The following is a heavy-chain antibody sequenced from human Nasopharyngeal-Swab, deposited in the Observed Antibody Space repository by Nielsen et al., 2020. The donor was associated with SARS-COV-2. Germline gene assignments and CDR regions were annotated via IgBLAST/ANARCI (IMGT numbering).Heavy chain of an antibody. D-gene: IGHD1-26*01. CDR2: ISGSGGST. V-gene: IGHV3-23*01. J-gene: IGHJ4*02. Sequence: GGSLRLSCAASGFTFSNYAMNWVRQVPGKGLEWVSAISGSGGSTYYADSVKGRFTISRDNSKNTLYLQMNSLRAEDTAVYYCARGGGSYLHFDYWGQGTLVTVSS. CDR1: GFTFSNYA. CDR3: ARGGGSYLHFDY.